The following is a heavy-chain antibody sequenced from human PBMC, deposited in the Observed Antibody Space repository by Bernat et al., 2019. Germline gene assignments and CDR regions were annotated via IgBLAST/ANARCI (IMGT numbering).Heavy chain of an antibody. CDR2: ISAYNGHT. J-gene: IGHJ3*02. CDR1: GYTFTSYG. D-gene: IGHD4-17*01. Sequence: QVQLVQSGAEVKKSGASVKVSCKASGYTFTSYGISWVRQAPGQGLEWMAWISAYNGHTWFAQKLQGRVTMTTDTSTTTAYMELRSLRSDDTAVYYCARDSPYGDSSDAFDIWGQGTMVTVSS. CDR3: ARDSPYGDSSDAFDI. V-gene: IGHV1-18*01.